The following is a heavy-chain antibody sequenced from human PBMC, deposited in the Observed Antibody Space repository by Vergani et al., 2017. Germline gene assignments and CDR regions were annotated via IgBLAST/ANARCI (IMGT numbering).Heavy chain of an antibody. J-gene: IGHJ6*02. Sequence: QVQLVQSGAEVKKPASSVKVSCKASGGTFSSYAISWVRQAPGQGLEWMGGIIPIFGTANYAQQFQGRVTITADKSTSTAYMELSSLRSEDTAVYYCARENVVLVYAKRYYYYGMDVWGQGTTVTVSS. CDR1: GGTFSSYA. D-gene: IGHD2-8*01. V-gene: IGHV1-69*06. CDR2: IIPIFGTA. CDR3: ARENVVLVYAKRYYYYGMDV.